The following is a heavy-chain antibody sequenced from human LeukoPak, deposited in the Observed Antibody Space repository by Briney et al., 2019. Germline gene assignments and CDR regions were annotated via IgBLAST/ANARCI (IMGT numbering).Heavy chain of an antibody. CDR3: ARSGYDYVWGSYRSPFDY. CDR1: GFTFSSYW. J-gene: IGHJ4*02. Sequence: GGSLRLSCAASGFTFSSYWMSWVRQAPGKGLEWVANIKQDGSEKYYVDSVKGRFTISRDNAKNSLYLQMNSLRAEDTAVYYCARSGYDYVWGSYRSPFDYWGQGTLVTVSS. D-gene: IGHD3-16*02. V-gene: IGHV3-7*03. CDR2: IKQDGSEK.